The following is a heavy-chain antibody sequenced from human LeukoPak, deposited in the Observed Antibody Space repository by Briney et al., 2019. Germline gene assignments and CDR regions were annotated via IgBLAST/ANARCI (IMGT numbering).Heavy chain of an antibody. CDR1: GRSISGVS. CDR3: ARHEGSGTFPLDN. J-gene: IGHJ4*02. V-gene: IGHV4-59*08. D-gene: IGHD3-10*01. CDR2: FAHDEQT. Sequence: SETLSLTCSVSGRSISGVSWSWIRQTPGRGLEWLGYFAHDEQTSYNPSLRSRITVSADTSKNQVSLKLRSVTAADTAIYYCARHEGSGTFPLDNWGQGILVTVSS.